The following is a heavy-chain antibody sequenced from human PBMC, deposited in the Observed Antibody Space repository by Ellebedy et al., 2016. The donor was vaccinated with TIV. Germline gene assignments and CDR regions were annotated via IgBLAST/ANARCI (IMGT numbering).Heavy chain of an antibody. CDR2: ISGSGGST. D-gene: IGHD4-17*01. J-gene: IGHJ4*02. CDR1: GFTFSSYA. V-gene: IGHV3-23*01. CDR3: AKYIMVTTPNFDY. Sequence: GESLKISXAASGFTFSSYAMSWVRQAPGKGLEWVSAISGSGGSTYYADSVKGRFTISRDNSKNTLYLQMNSLRAEDTAVYYCAKYIMVTTPNFDYWGQGTLVTVSS.